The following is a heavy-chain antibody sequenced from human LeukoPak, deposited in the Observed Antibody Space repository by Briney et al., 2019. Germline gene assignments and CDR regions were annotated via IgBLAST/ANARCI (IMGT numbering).Heavy chain of an antibody. CDR1: GFTFSSYA. CDR2: ISGSGGST. V-gene: IGHV3-23*01. J-gene: IGHJ4*02. Sequence: PGGSLRLSCAASGFTFSSYAMSWVRQAPGKGLEWVSAISGSGGSTYYADSVKGRFTISRDNSKNTLYPQMNSLRAEDTAVYYCAKSYDYVWGSYRSSGYYFDYWGQGTLVTVSS. D-gene: IGHD3-16*02. CDR3: AKSYDYVWGSYRSSGYYFDY.